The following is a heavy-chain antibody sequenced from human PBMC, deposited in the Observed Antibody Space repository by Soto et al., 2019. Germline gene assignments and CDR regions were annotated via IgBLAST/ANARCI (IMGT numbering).Heavy chain of an antibody. CDR1: GFSFSDYA. J-gene: IGHJ4*02. Sequence: PGGSLRLSCAASGFSFSDYAMSWVRQAPGKGLEWVSVISESGGSTHYADSVRGRFTVSRDNSKNSLSLRMNSLRDEDTAVYFCAKRSPHSSGWYSPIFDYWGQGALVTVSS. V-gene: IGHV3-23*01. D-gene: IGHD6-13*01. CDR2: ISESGGST. CDR3: AKRSPHSSGWYSPIFDY.